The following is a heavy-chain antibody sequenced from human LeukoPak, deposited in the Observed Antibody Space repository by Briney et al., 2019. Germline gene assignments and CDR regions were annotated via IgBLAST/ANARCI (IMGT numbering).Heavy chain of an antibody. J-gene: IGHJ6*02. Sequence: SGGSLRLSCAASGFRFDDYAMHWVRQAPGKGLEWVSLISGDGGSTNYGDSVRGRFTISRDNSKNSLYLQMNSLRTEDTALYYCAKGIRRFYYYGMDVWGQGATVTVSS. V-gene: IGHV3-43*02. CDR2: ISGDGGST. CDR1: GFRFDDYA. CDR3: AKGIRRFYYYGMDV.